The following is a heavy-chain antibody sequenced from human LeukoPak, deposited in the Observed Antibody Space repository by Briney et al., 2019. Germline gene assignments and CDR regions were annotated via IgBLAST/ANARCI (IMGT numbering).Heavy chain of an antibody. D-gene: IGHD2-2*01. CDR3: ARDRGDIVVVPGASLRLTGDAFDI. Sequence: ASVKVSCKASGYAFTSYAMNWVRQAPGQGLEWMGWISAHNGNTDYAQKFQGRVTMTTDTSTSTAYMELRSLRSDDTAVYYCARDRGDIVVVPGASLRLTGDAFDIWGQGTMVTVSS. CDR2: ISAHNGNT. V-gene: IGHV1-18*01. J-gene: IGHJ3*02. CDR1: GYAFTSYA.